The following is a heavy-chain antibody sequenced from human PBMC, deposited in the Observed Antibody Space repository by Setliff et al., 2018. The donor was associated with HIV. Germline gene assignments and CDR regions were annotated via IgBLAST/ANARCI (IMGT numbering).Heavy chain of an antibody. D-gene: IGHD2-21*01. Sequence: PGGSLRLSCAASGFTFSSAWMGWVRQAPGKGLEWVANIKEDGSEKDYVDSVKGRFTISRDNAKNSLYLQMNSLRVEDTAVYYCAREFLSGGSCYNYWGQGTLVTVSS. J-gene: IGHJ4*02. CDR1: GFTFSSAW. CDR3: AREFLSGGSCYNY. CDR2: IKEDGSEK. V-gene: IGHV3-7*01.